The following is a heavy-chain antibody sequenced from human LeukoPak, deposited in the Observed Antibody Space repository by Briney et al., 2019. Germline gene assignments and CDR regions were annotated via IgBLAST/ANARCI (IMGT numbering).Heavy chain of an antibody. CDR3: ARARMTTVTTDWFDP. CDR2: IYHSGST. Sequence: SETLSLTCTVSGGSISSYYWNWIRQPPGKGLEWIGSIYHSGSTYYNPSLKSRVTISVDTSKNQFSLKLSSVTAADTAVYYCARARMTTVTTDWFDPWGQGTLVTVSS. V-gene: IGHV4-38-2*02. D-gene: IGHD4-17*01. CDR1: GGSISSYY. J-gene: IGHJ5*02.